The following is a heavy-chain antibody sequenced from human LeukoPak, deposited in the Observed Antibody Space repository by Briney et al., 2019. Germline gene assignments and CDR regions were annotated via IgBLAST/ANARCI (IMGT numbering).Heavy chain of an antibody. D-gene: IGHD3-10*01. J-gene: IGHJ4*02. CDR3: AKVLDNYGSGSYWGYFDY. CDR1: GFTFSSYA. Sequence: GGSLRLSCAASGFTFSSYAMSWVRQAPGKGLEWVAVISYDGSNKYYADSVKGRFTISRDNSKNTLYLQMNSLRAEDTAVYYCAKVLDNYGSGSYWGYFDYWGQGTLVTVSS. V-gene: IGHV3-30*18. CDR2: ISYDGSNK.